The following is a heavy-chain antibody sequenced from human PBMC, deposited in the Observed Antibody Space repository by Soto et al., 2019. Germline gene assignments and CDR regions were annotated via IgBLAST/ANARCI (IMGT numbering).Heavy chain of an antibody. J-gene: IGHJ4*02. CDR1: GVSISRSNW. D-gene: IGHD6-19*01. CDR2: FYSSGGT. CDR3: ARRLHAGIVVAGQLGY. V-gene: IGHV4-39*01. Sequence: SETLSLTCSVSGVSISRSNWWTWVRQAPGKGLEWIGSFYSSGGTTYNPSLKSRVTISIDKSKSQFSLTLSSVSAADTAIYYCARRLHAGIVVAGQLGYWGQGTLVTVSS.